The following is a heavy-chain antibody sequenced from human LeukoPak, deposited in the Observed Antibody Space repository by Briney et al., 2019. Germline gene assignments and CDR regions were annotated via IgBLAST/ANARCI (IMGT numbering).Heavy chain of an antibody. CDR2: INPSGGST. Sequence: GASVKVSCKASGYTFTSYYMHWVRQAPGQGLEWMGIINPSGGSTSYAQKFQGRVTMTRDTSTSTVYMELSSLRSEDTAVYYCARETLPGYSYGPTRGYFDYWGQGTLVTVSS. V-gene: IGHV1-46*01. J-gene: IGHJ4*02. D-gene: IGHD5-18*01. CDR3: ARETLPGYSYGPTRGYFDY. CDR1: GYTFTSYY.